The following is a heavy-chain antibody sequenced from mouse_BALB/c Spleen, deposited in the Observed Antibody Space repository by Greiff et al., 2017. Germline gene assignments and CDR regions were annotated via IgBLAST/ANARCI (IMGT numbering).Heavy chain of an antibody. CDR1: GFTFSSYA. D-gene: IGHD1-1*01. CDR3: ARDYGSHFDD. CDR2: ISSGGSYT. J-gene: IGHJ2*01. Sequence: EVHLVESGGGLVKPGGSLKLSCAASGFTFSSYAMSWVRQSPEKRLEWVAEISSGGSYTYYPDTVTGRFTISRDNAKNTLYLEMSSLRSEDTAMYYCARDYGSHFDDWGQGTTLTVSS. V-gene: IGHV5-9-4*01.